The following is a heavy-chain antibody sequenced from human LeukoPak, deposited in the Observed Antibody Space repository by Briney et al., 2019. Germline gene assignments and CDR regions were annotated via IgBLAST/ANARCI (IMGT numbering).Heavy chain of an antibody. D-gene: IGHD6-13*01. V-gene: IGHV3-7*04. Sequence: GGSLRLSCAVSGFTFSRYWMNWVRQAPGRGLEWLANINEDGSEKHYVDSVEGRFTVSRDNGENSVFLQMNSLKVEDAAVYYCARGLRTAAGLDYWGQGTLVIASS. J-gene: IGHJ4*02. CDR2: INEDGSEK. CDR1: GFTFSRYW. CDR3: ARGLRTAAGLDY.